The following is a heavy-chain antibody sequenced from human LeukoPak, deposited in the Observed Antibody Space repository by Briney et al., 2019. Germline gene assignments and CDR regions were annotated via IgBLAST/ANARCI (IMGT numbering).Heavy chain of an antibody. CDR3: ARQWVGSWYLHPFDY. CDR2: INHSGST. CDR1: GVSFSGYY. V-gene: IGHV4-34*01. D-gene: IGHD6-13*01. Sequence: SETLSLTCAVYGVSFSGYYWSWIRQPPGKGLEWIGEINHSGSTNYNPSLKSRVTISVDTSKNQFSLKLSSVTAADTAVYYCARQWVGSWYLHPFDYWGQGTLVTVSS. J-gene: IGHJ4*02.